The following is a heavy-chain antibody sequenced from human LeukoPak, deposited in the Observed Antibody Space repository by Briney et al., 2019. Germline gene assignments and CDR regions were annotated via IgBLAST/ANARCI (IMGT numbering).Heavy chain of an antibody. Sequence: GSSVKVSCKASGGTFSSYAISWVRQARGQGLEWMGGIIPIFGTANYAQKFQGRVTITADESTSTAYMELSSLRSEDTAVYYCARDPQDYYGSGSKDWGQGTLVTVSS. V-gene: IGHV1-69*01. CDR3: ARDPQDYYGSGSKD. CDR2: IIPIFGTA. D-gene: IGHD3-10*01. J-gene: IGHJ4*02. CDR1: GGTFSSYA.